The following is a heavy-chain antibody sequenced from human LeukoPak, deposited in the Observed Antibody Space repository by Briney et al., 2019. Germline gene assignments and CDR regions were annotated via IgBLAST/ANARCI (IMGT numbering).Heavy chain of an antibody. CDR2: IYDSGTT. J-gene: IGHJ3*02. V-gene: IGHV4-59*01. Sequence: PSETLSLTCTVSGGSISSYYWSWIRQPPGKGLEWIGYIYDSGTTNYNPSLKSRVTISVDTSKNQFSLKLSSVTAADTAVYYCARDFSAAFDIWAKGQWSPSLQ. D-gene: IGHD2/OR15-2a*01. CDR1: GGSISSYY. CDR3: ARDFSAAFDI.